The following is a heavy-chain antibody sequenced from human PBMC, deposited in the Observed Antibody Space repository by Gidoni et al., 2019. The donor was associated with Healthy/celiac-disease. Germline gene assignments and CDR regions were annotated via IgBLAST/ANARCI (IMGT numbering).Heavy chain of an antibody. D-gene: IGHD3-10*02. J-gene: IGHJ6*02. CDR2: INAGNGNT. Sequence: VQLVQSGAEVKKPGASVKVSCKASGYTFTRHAMHWVRQAPGQRLEWMGWINAGNGNTKYSQKFQGRVTITRDTSASTAYMELSSMRSEDTAVYYCARNVQGVRYYYDGMDVWGQGTTVTVSS. CDR1: GYTFTRHA. CDR3: ARNVQGVRYYYDGMDV. V-gene: IGHV1-3*01.